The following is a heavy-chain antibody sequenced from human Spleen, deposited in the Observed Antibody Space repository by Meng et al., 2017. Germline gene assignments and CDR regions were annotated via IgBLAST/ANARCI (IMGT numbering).Heavy chain of an antibody. CDR3: ARSSVATIAGDY. Sequence: ASVKVSCKASGYTFTTYGIRWVRQAPGQGLEWMGWISAYNGNTNYAQKLQGRVTMTTDTSTSTAYMELRSLRSDDTAVYYCARSSVATIAGDYWGQGTLVTVSS. CDR1: GYTFTTYG. D-gene: IGHD5-12*01. V-gene: IGHV1-18*01. CDR2: ISAYNGNT. J-gene: IGHJ4*02.